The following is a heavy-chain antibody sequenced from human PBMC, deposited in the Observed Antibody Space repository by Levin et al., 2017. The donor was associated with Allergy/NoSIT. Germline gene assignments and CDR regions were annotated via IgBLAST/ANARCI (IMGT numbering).Heavy chain of an antibody. CDR3: ARVAGYSYGYYFDY. D-gene: IGHD5-18*01. Sequence: LRLSCAVSGGSISSGGYSWSWIRQPPGKGLEWIGNIYLSGSTYYNPSLKSRVTISVDRSKNQFSPNLSSVTAADTAVYYCARVAGYSYGYYFDYWGQGTLVTVSS. CDR1: GGSISSGGYS. V-gene: IGHV4-30-2*01. J-gene: IGHJ4*02. CDR2: IYLSGST.